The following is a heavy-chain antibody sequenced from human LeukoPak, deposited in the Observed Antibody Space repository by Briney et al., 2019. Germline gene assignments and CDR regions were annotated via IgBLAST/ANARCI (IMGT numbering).Heavy chain of an antibody. CDR1: GYTFSSYG. CDR3: ARDLPLGFYGSGSLGH. J-gene: IGHJ4*02. D-gene: IGHD3-10*01. CDR2: ISAYNGNT. Sequence: ASVKVSCKASGYTFSSYGISWVRQAPGQGLEWMAWISAYNGNTNYAQKFQGRVTMTTDTSTSTAFMELRSLRSDDTAVYYCARDLPLGFYGSGSLGHWGQGSLVTVSS. V-gene: IGHV1-18*01.